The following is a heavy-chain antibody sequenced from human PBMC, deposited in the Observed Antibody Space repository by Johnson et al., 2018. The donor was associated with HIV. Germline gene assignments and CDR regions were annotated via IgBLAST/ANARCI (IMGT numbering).Heavy chain of an antibody. Sequence: VQLVESGGGVVRPGGSLRLSCAASGFRFSDHYMSWIRQAPGKGLEWVSDISSSGRSIYYADSVKGRFTISRDNAKNSLFLQMNSLRVEDTAVYYCAKDGAAAGTVGADAFDIWGQGTMVTVSS. CDR1: GFRFSDHY. CDR3: AKDGAAAGTVGADAFDI. J-gene: IGHJ3*02. V-gene: IGHV3-11*04. D-gene: IGHD6-13*01. CDR2: ISSSGRSI.